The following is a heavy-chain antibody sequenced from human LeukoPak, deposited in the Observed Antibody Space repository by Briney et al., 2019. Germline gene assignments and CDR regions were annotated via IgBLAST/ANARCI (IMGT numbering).Heavy chain of an antibody. CDR1: GGSISSSNW. Sequence: SETLSLTCAVSGGSISSSNWWSWVRQPPGKGLEWIGEIYHSGSTNYNPSLKSRVTISVDKSKNQFSLKLSSVTAADTAVYYCARVDLGYYHGMDVWGQGTTVTVSS. J-gene: IGHJ6*02. V-gene: IGHV4-4*02. CDR3: ARVDLGYYHGMDV. CDR2: IYHSGST.